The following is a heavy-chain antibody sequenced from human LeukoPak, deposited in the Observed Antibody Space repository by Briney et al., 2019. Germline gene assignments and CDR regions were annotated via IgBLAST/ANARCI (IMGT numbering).Heavy chain of an antibody. CDR1: GDIVSSNSAA. J-gene: IGHJ3*02. V-gene: IGHV6-1*01. Sequence: SQTLSLTCALSGDIVSSNSAAWDWVRQSPSRGLEWLGRTYYRSKGYNDYAVSVKNRITINPDTSKNQFSLQLNSVTPEDTAVYYCASSGGIAARLGDAFDIWGQGTMVTVSS. CDR2: TYYRSKGYN. D-gene: IGHD6-6*01. CDR3: ASSGGIAARLGDAFDI.